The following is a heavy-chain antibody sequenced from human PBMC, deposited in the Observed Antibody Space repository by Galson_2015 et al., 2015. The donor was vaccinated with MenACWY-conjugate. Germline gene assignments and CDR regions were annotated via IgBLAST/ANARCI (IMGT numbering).Heavy chain of an antibody. Sequence: QSGAEVKKPGESLKISCKGSGYRFSNYWIVWVRQMPGKGLEWMGIIYPGGDSDSRYSPAFQGQVTISADKPITTAYLQWSSLKASDTAMYYCARLVGDVDSGSLWTYYRDVWGKGTTVTVSS. CDR2: IYPGGDSDS. CDR3: ARLVGDVDSGSLWTYYRDV. D-gene: IGHD3-10*01. J-gene: IGHJ6*03. CDR1: GYRFSNYW. V-gene: IGHV5-51*04.